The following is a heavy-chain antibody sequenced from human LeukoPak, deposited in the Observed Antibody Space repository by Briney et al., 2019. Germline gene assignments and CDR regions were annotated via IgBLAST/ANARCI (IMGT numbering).Heavy chain of an antibody. D-gene: IGHD2-2*01. J-gene: IGHJ6*03. CDR3: ATFHRYCSSTSCYYYMDV. CDR2: INPNSGGT. Sequence: ASVKVSCKASGYTFTGYYMHWVRQAPGQGLEWMGWINPNSGGTNYAQKFQGRVTMTRDTSISTAYMELSRLRSDDTAVYYCATFHRYCSSTSCYYYMDVWGKGTTVTISS. V-gene: IGHV1-2*02. CDR1: GYTFTGYY.